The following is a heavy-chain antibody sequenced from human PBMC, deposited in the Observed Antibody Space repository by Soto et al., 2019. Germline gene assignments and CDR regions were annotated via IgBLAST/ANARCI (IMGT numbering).Heavy chain of an antibody. CDR2: IKSKTDGGTT. Sequence: GGSRRLSCAASGITCRNDGRSWVRQAPGKGREWVGRIKSKTDGGTTDYAATVKCRFTTSRDDSKNTLYLQMNSLKTEDTAVFSCSTFSCYGSAGFRLYSFDYWGQGSLVTVSS. CDR3: STFSCYGSAGFRLYSFDY. CDR1: GITCRNDG. V-gene: IGHV3-15*01. J-gene: IGHJ4*02. D-gene: IGHD3-10*01.